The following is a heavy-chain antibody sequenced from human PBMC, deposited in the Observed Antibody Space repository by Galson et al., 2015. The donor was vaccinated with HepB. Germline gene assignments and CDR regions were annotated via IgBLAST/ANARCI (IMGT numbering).Heavy chain of an antibody. J-gene: IGHJ4*02. CDR3: ARQYDTTGYYAY. CDR2: IIPIFRTA. D-gene: IGHD3-22*01. Sequence: SVKVSCKVSGGTFRTNVISWVRQAPGQGLEWMGGIIPIFRTANYAQKFQGRVTITADESKTTTYMELSSLTSDDTAVYYCARQYDTTGYYAYWGQGTLVTVSS. V-gene: IGHV1-69*13. CDR1: GGTFRTNV.